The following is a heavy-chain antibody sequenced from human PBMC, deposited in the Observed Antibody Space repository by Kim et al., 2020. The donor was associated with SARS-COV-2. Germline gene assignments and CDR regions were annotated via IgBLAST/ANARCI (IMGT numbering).Heavy chain of an antibody. Sequence: GGSLRLSCAASGFTFSSYSMNWVRQAPGKGLEWVSSISSSSSYIYYADSVKGRFTISRDNAKNSLYLQMNSLRAEDTAVYYCARGYYGSGTLGYDYYYGMDVWGQGTTVTVSS. V-gene: IGHV3-21*01. CDR2: ISSSSSYI. CDR1: GFTFSSYS. J-gene: IGHJ6*02. CDR3: ARGYYGSGTLGYDYYYGMDV. D-gene: IGHD3-10*01.